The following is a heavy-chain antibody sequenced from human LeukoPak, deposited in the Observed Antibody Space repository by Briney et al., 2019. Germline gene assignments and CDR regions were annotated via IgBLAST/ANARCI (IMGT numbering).Heavy chain of an antibody. CDR2: IYTSGST. V-gene: IGHV4-61*02. CDR1: GGSISSGSYY. J-gene: IGHJ5*02. D-gene: IGHD3-10*01. Sequence: SETLSLTCTVSGGSISSGSYYWSWIRQPAGKGLEWIGRIYTSGSTNYNPSLKSRVTISVDTSKNQFSLKLSSVTAADTAVYYCARDASLVRGVTWFDPWGQGTLVTVSS. CDR3: ARDASLVRGVTWFDP.